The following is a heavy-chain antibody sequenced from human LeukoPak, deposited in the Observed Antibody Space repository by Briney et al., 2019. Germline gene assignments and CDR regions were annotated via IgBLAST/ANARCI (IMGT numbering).Heavy chain of an antibody. CDR1: GGTFSSYA. D-gene: IGHD4-23*01. CDR2: IIPIFGTA. J-gene: IGHJ6*02. Sequence: GASVKVSCKASGGTFSSYAISWVRQAPGQGLEWMGGIIPIFGTANYAQKFQGRVTITTDESTSTAYMELSSLRSEDTAVYYCARSGGGNPGEYYYYYGMDVWGQGTTVTVSS. V-gene: IGHV1-69*05. CDR3: ARSGGGNPGEYYYYYGMDV.